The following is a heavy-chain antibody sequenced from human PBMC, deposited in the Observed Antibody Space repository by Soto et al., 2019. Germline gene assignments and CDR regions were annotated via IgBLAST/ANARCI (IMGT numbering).Heavy chain of an antibody. CDR3: TKVGHYYGFEI. V-gene: IGHV3-9*01. J-gene: IGHJ3*02. D-gene: IGHD3-22*01. CDR1: GFTFDDYA. CDR2: ISWNGGTI. Sequence: EMQLVESGGGLEQPGRSLRLSCAASGFTFDDYAMHWVRQAPGKGLGWVSSISWNGGTIDYADSVKVRFTISRNNAKDSLYLQMNSRRPEDTALDYCTKVGHYYGFEIWGQGTMVTVPS.